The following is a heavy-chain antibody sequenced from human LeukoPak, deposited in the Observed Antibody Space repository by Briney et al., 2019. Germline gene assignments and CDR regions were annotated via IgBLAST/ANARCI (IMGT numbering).Heavy chain of an antibody. CDR3: TRSWIQLWTPDFDH. CDR1: GYTFSGHY. CDR2: INPNSGGT. J-gene: IGHJ4*02. Sequence: ASVKVSGKASGYTFSGHYLHWVRQAPGQGLEWMGRINPNSGGTKYAQKFQNRVTMTSDTSVSTAYMELNGLRSDDTAIYYCTRSWIQLWTPDFDHWGQGTLVTVSS. D-gene: IGHD5-18*01. V-gene: IGHV1-2*06.